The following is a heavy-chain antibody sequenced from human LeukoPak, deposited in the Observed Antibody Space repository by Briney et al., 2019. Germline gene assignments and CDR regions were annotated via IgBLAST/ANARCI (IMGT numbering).Heavy chain of an antibody. V-gene: IGHV4-34*01. CDR2: INHSGST. Sequence: SETLSLTCAVYGGSFSGYYWSWIRQPPGKGLEWIGQINHSGSTNYNPSLKSRVTISVDTSKNQFSLKLSSVTAADTAVYYCARHWGWLPLMSYFDYWGQGTLVTVSS. CDR3: ARHWGWLPLMSYFDY. CDR1: GGSFSGYY. D-gene: IGHD5-24*01. J-gene: IGHJ4*02.